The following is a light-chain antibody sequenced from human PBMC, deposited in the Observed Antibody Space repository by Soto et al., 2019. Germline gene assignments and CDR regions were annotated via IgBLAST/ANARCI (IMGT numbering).Light chain of an antibody. CDR1: SSDDGSYNL. V-gene: IGLV2-23*01. J-gene: IGLJ2*01. CDR2: EGS. CDR3: CSYAGSSLVV. Sequence: QSVLTQPASVSGSPGQSITISCTGTSSDDGSYNLVSWYQQHPGKAPKLMIYEGSKRPSGVSNRFSGSKSGNTASLTISGLQAEDEADYYCCSYAGSSLVVFGGGTKLTVL.